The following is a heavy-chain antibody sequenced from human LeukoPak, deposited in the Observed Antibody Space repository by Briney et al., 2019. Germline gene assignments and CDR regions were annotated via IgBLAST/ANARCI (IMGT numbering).Heavy chain of an antibody. D-gene: IGHD6-13*01. CDR3: ATQDSTWYFVDY. V-gene: IGHV4-39*01. CDR1: GGSISSNNYY. J-gene: IGHJ4*02. Sequence: SETLSLTCTVSGGSISSNNYYWGWIRQPPGKGLEWIGSIYYSGSTYYNPSLQTRVTISVDTSKTQFSLNLSSVTAADTAVYYCATQDSTWYFVDYWGQGTLVTVSS. CDR2: IYYSGST.